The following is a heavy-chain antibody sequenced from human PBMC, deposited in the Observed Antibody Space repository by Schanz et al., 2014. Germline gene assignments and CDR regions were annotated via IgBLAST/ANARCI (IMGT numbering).Heavy chain of an antibody. Sequence: QVQLVESGGGVVQPGRSRRLSCEASGFTFSSYGMHWVRQAPGKGLEWVAVMWNDGIKTHYADSGKGRFTISRDNSKNTVYLQMNSLRAEDTAVYYCAKEKEEVAADGSFFDYWGQGTLXTVSS. CDR2: MWNDGIKT. CDR3: AKEKEEVAADGSFFDY. CDR1: GFTFSSYG. J-gene: IGHJ4*02. D-gene: IGHD6-13*01. V-gene: IGHV3-30*18.